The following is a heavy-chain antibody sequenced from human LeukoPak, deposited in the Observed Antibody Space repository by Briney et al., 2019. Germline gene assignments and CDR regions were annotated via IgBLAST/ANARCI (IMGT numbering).Heavy chain of an antibody. CDR2: IYYSGST. CDR1: GGSISSYY. CDR3: ARHGAESIEWELQGVDY. D-gene: IGHD1-26*01. Sequence: SETLSLTCTVSGGSISSYYWSWIRQPPGKGLEWIGYIYYSGSTNYNPSLKSRVTISVDTSKNQFSLKLSSVTAADTAVYYCARHGAESIEWELQGVDYWGQGTLVTVSS. J-gene: IGHJ4*02. V-gene: IGHV4-59*08.